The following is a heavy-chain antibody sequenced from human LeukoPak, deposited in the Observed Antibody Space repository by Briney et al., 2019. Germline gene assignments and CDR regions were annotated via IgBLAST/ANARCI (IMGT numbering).Heavy chain of an antibody. CDR3: AKDAGLRYCSGGSCYSLDYYYGMDV. CDR2: ISGSGGST. J-gene: IGHJ6*02. D-gene: IGHD2-15*01. CDR1: GFTFSSYA. Sequence: GGSLGLSCAASGFTFSSYAMSWVRQAPGKGLEWVSAISGSGGSTYYADSVKGRFTISRDNSKNTLYLQMNSLRAEDTAVYYCAKDAGLRYCSGGSCYSLDYYYGMDVWGQGTTVTVSS. V-gene: IGHV3-23*01.